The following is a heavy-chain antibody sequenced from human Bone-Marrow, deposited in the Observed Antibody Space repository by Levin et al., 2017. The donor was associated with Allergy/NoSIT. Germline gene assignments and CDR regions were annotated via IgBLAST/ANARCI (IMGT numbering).Heavy chain of an antibody. CDR1: GFTFSNAW. CDR3: TTDSAHYYDSSGYDLREAY. CDR2: IKSKTDGGTT. J-gene: IGHJ4*02. V-gene: IGHV3-15*01. D-gene: IGHD3-22*01. Sequence: GGSLRLSCAASGFTFSNAWMSWVRQAPGKGLEWVGRIKSKTDGGTTDYAAPVKGRFTISRDDSKNTLYLQMNSLKTEDTAVYYCTTDSAHYYDSSGYDLREAYWGQGTLVTVSS.